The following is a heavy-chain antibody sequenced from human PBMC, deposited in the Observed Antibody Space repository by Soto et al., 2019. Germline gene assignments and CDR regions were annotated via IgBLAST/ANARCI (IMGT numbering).Heavy chain of an antibody. V-gene: IGHV3-48*02. J-gene: IGHJ3*02. CDR1: GFTFSSYR. CDR2: IISSSSTR. D-gene: IGHD6-19*01. CDR3: ARGLYSSGWYNAFDI. Sequence: SRRLCWSASGFTFSSYRMTVVRRAPGKGLEWLSYIISSSSTRYYADSVKGRFTISRDNVKNSLYLQMNSLRDEDTAVYYCARGLYSSGWYNAFDIWGQGTMVTVSS.